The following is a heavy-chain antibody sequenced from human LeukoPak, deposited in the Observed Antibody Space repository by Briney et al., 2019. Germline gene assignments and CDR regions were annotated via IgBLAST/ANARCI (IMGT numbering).Heavy chain of an antibody. CDR2: ISGSGGST. D-gene: IGHD3-3*01. Sequence: GGSLRLSCAASGFTFSTYAMTWVRKAPGKGLEWVSAISGSGGSTYYADSVKGRFTISRDNSRNTLYLQMNSLRVEDTAVYYCAKQYYNFWSGWVNWGQGTLVTVSS. CDR1: GFTFSTYA. J-gene: IGHJ4*02. V-gene: IGHV3-23*01. CDR3: AKQYYNFWSGWVN.